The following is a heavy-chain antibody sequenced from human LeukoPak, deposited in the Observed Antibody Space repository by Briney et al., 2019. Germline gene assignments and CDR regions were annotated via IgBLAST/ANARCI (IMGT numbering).Heavy chain of an antibody. Sequence: PAETLSLTCTVSGGSISKYYWGWIRQPPGGGLEWIVWSYHRGSTSYNPSLKSLDAISVDTSKNQCSLKQSSVTAADTAVYYCARDREFGYWGQGTLVTVSS. CDR1: GGSISKYY. CDR3: ARDREFGY. V-gene: IGHV4-59*01. CDR2: SYHRGST. D-gene: IGHD3-10*01. J-gene: IGHJ4*02.